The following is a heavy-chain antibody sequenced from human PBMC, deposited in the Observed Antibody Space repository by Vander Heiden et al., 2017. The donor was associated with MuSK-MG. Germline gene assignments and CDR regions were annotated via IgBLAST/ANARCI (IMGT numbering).Heavy chain of an antibody. CDR3: ARDLCMPGFIDY. CDR1: GGTFSSYD. J-gene: IGHJ4*02. Sequence: QVQLVQSGAEVNNPWSSVKVSCKASGGTFSSYDISWVRQAPGQGLEWMGGIIPTFGTANYAQKFQGRVTITADELSRPVYMQMSRIRSEDTAVCGYARDLCMPGFIDYWGQGTMVTVSS. CDR2: IIPTFGTA. D-gene: IGHD2-2*01. V-gene: IGHV1-69*01.